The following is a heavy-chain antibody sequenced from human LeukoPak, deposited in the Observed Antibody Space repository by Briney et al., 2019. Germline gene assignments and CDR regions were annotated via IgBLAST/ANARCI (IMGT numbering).Heavy chain of an antibody. D-gene: IGHD3-10*01. V-gene: IGHV3-23*01. CDR1: GITLSNYV. Sequence: GGSLRLSCAVSGITLSNYVMSWVRQAPGKGLEWVAGISDSGGSTKYADSVKGRFTISRDNPKNTLFLQMNSLRAEDTAVYFCAKRGVVIRVVLVGFHKEAYYFESWGQGTTVTVS. J-gene: IGHJ4*03. CDR2: ISDSGGST. CDR3: AKRGVVIRVVLVGFHKEAYYFES.